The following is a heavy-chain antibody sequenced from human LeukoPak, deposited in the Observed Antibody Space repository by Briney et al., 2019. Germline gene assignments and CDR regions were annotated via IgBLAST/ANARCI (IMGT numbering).Heavy chain of an antibody. CDR2: INHSGST. CDR3: ARGDYYDSSGYSIDY. D-gene: IGHD3-22*01. V-gene: IGHV4-34*01. CDR1: GGSFSGYY. J-gene: IGHJ4*02. Sequence: SETLSLTCAVYGGSFSGYYWSWIRPPPGKGLERIGEINHSGSTNYNPSLKSRVTISVDTSKNQFSLKLSSVTAADTAVYYCARGDYYDSSGYSIDYWGQGTLVTVSS.